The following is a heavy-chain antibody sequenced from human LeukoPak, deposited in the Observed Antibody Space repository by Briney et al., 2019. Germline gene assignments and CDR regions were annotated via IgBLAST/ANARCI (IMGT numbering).Heavy chain of an antibody. Sequence: PSETLSLTCTVSGGSISSSAYWGWIRQPPGKGLEWIGSIYYSKNTYYNPSLKSRVTISADTSKNQFSLTLGSVSATDAAVYYCVSPRGFSYGYFDYWGQGTLVTVSS. CDR2: IYYSKNT. V-gene: IGHV4-39*01. D-gene: IGHD5-18*01. J-gene: IGHJ4*02. CDR3: VSPRGFSYGYFDY. CDR1: GGSISSSAY.